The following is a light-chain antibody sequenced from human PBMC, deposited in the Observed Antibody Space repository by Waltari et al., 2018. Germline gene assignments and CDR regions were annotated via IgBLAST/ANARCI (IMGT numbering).Light chain of an antibody. V-gene: IGLV1-40*01. CDR1: SSNIGAGYD. Sequence: QSVLTQPPSVSGAPGQRLTISCTGSSSNIGAGYDVHWHQQLPGTAPKLLIDTSFCRHAGDPDRFSCSKSGSSVSLAIAGLQAEDAADYYCQSYDISLNGVVFGTGTKVTVL. J-gene: IGLJ1*01. CDR2: TSF. CDR3: QSYDISLNGVV.